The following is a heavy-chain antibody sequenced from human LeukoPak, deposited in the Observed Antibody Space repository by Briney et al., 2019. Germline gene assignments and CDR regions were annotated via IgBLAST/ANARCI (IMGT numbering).Heavy chain of an antibody. V-gene: IGHV3-7*01. J-gene: IGHJ4*02. Sequence: GGSLRLSCAASGLTLSSYWMDWVRQAPGKGLEWVANIKQDGSEKYYVDSVKGRFTISRDNAKNSLYLQMNSLRAEDTAVYYCAKDLDYYDSSGYYEFPDYWGQGTLVTVSS. CDR3: AKDLDYYDSSGYYEFPDY. D-gene: IGHD3-22*01. CDR1: GLTLSSYW. CDR2: IKQDGSEK.